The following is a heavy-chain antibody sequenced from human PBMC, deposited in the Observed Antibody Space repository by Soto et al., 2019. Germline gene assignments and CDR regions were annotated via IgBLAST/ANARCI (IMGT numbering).Heavy chain of an antibody. V-gene: IGHV1-46*01. CDR2: INPSDGST. CDR1: GYSFTGYY. D-gene: IGHD3-22*01. Sequence: QVQLMQSGAVVRKPGASVRVSCKASGYSFTGYYIHWERQAPGQGLEWMGRINPSDGSTAYTQQFQGRFFMTRDTSTSTLFMELNSLKSQDTALYFCAREGSGSYLVLWGQGTLVTVS. CDR3: AREGSGSYLVL. J-gene: IGHJ4*02.